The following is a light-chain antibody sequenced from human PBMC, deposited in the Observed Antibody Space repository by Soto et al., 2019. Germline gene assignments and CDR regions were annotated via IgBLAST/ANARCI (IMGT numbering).Light chain of an antibody. CDR2: DDN. V-gene: IGLV1-51*01. Sequence: QSVLTRPPSVSAAPGQKATISCSGSSSNIGGNSVSWYQQLPGTAPKLLIYDDNKRPSGIPDRFSGSKSGTSATLGITGFQTGDEADYYCGSWDSSLSAYVFGTGTRSPS. CDR3: GSWDSSLSAYV. CDR1: SSNIGGNS. J-gene: IGLJ1*01.